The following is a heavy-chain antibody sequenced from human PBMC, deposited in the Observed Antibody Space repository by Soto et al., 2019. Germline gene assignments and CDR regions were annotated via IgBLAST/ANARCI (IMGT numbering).Heavy chain of an antibody. CDR3: ARSVEGHFDY. CDR1: GFTFSVYS. CDR2: ITSDTKTI. J-gene: IGHJ4*02. V-gene: IGHV3-48*02. D-gene: IGHD6-19*01. Sequence: EVQLVESGGDLVHRGGSLRLSCVASGFTFSVYSMNWVRLAPGKGLEWFSYITSDTKTIKYADSVKGRFTISRDNAKNSVYLQMNSLRDEDTAVYYCARSVEGHFDYWGQGTVVTVSS.